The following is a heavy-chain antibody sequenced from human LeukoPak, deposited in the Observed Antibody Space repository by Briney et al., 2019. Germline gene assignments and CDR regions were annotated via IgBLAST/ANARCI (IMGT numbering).Heavy chain of an antibody. V-gene: IGHV4-34*01. CDR3: ASSPPTGYCSSISCPAMG. CDR2: INHSGST. CDR1: GGSFSGYY. D-gene: IGHD2-2*01. Sequence: SETLSLTCAVYGGSFSGYYWSWIRQPPGKGLEWIGEINHSGSTTYNPSLKSRVTISVDTSKNQFSLKLSSVTAADTAVYYCASSPPTGYCSSISCPAMGWGQGTLVTVSS. J-gene: IGHJ4*02.